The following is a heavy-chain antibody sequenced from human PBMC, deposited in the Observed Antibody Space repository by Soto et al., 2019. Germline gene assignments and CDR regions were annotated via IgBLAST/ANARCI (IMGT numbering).Heavy chain of an antibody. V-gene: IGHV1-69*05. CDR2: INPNIGNT. D-gene: IGHD2-2*01. CDR3: ARARGYCSSTSCLARTYYYGMDV. J-gene: IGHJ6*02. CDR1: GGTFSSYA. Sequence: ASVKVSCKASGGTFSSYAINWVRQAPGQGLEWMGGINPNIGNTDYAQKFQGRVTITRDASTSTAYMELSSLRSEDTAVYYCARARGYCSSTSCLARTYYYGMDVWGQGTTVTVSS.